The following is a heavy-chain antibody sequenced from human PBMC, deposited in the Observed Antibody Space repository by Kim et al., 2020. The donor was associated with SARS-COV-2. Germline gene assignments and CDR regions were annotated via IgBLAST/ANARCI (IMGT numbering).Heavy chain of an antibody. D-gene: IGHD3-9*01. V-gene: IGHV3-21*01. CDR1: GFTFSSYS. CDR2: ISSSSSYI. J-gene: IGHJ4*02. CDR3: ARDLTDVLRYFDE. Sequence: GGSLRLSCAASGFTFSSYSMNWVRQAPGKGLEWVSSISSSSSYIYYADSVKGRFTISRDNAKNSLYLQMNSLRAEDTAVYYCARDLTDVLRYFDEWGQGTLVTVSS.